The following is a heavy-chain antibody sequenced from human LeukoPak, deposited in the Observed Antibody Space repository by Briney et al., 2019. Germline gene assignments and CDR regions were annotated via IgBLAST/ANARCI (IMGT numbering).Heavy chain of an antibody. CDR3: ARQWLINWFDS. CDR2: INPSGGST. J-gene: IGHJ5*01. CDR1: GYAFTSYY. V-gene: IGHV1-46*01. D-gene: IGHD6-19*01. Sequence: ASVKVSCKASGYAFTSYYMHWVRQAPGQGLEWMGIINPSGGSTSYAQKFQGRVTMTRDTSTSTVYMELSSLRSEDTAVYYCARQWLINWFDSWGQGTLVTVSS.